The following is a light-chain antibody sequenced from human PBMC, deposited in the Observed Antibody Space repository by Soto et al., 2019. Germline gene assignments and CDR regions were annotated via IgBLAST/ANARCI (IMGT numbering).Light chain of an antibody. Sequence: QSALTQPPSASGSPGQSVTISCTGTGSDVASYDYVSWYQQHPGKAPKLIIYEVTNRPSGVPDRFSASKSGTTASLTVSGLQAEDEADYYCSSYADTNNLVFGGGTKLTVL. J-gene: IGLJ2*01. CDR1: GSDVASYDY. CDR2: EVT. CDR3: SSYADTNNLV. V-gene: IGLV2-8*01.